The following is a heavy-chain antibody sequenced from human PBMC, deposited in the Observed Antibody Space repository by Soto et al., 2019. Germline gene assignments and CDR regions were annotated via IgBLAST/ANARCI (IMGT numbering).Heavy chain of an antibody. J-gene: IGHJ5*02. V-gene: IGHV4-31*03. CDR1: GGSISSGGYY. D-gene: IGHD3-9*01. CDR2: IYYSGST. CDR3: AREVLLRYFDWSSNEDNWFDP. Sequence: PSETLSLTCTVSGGSISSGGYYWSWIRQHPGKGLEWIGYIYYSGSTYYNPSLQSRVTISVDTSKNQFSLKLSSVTAADTAVYYCAREVLLRYFDWSSNEDNWFDPWGQGTLVTVSS.